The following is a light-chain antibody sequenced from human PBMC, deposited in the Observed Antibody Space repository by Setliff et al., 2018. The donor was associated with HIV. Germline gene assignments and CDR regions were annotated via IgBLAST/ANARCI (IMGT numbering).Light chain of an antibody. Sequence: QSVLAQPASVSGSPGQWITISCTGTSSDVGGLNYVSWYQQQPGKAPQLLIYDVITRPSGVSDRFSASKSGNTASLTISGLQSEDEADYYCAAWDDTLNGSYVFGTGTKVTVL. CDR3: AAWDDTLNGSYV. J-gene: IGLJ1*01. CDR2: DVI. CDR1: SSDVGGLNY. V-gene: IGLV2-14*03.